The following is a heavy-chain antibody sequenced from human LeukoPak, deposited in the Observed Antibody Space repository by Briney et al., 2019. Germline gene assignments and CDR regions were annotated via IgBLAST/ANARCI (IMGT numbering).Heavy chain of an antibody. CDR2: IYYSGST. CDR1: GGSISSYY. D-gene: IGHD6-19*01. J-gene: IGHJ5*02. V-gene: IGHV4-59*01. Sequence: IPSETLSLTCTVSGGSISSYYWSWIRQPPGKGLEWIGYIYYSGSTNYNPSLKSRVTISVDTSKNQFSLKLSSATAADAAVYYCARKIAVAGTFDPWGQGTLVTVSS. CDR3: ARKIAVAGTFDP.